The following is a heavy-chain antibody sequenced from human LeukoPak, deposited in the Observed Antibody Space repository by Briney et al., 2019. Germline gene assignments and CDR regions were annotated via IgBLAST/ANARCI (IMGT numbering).Heavy chain of an antibody. Sequence: GGSLRLSCAASGFTFSSYEMNWVRQAPGKGLEWVSYISSSGSTIYYADSVKGRFTISRDNAKNSLYLQMNSLRAEDTAVYYCARTPVYYYDSSGYWGAREDYWGQGTLVTVSS. CDR3: ARTPVYYYDSSGYWGAREDY. D-gene: IGHD3-22*01. V-gene: IGHV3-48*03. J-gene: IGHJ4*02. CDR2: ISSSGSTI. CDR1: GFTFSSYE.